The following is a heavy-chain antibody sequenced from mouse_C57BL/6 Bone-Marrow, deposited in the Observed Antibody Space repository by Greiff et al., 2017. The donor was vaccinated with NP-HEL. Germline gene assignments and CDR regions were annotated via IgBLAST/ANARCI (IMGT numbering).Heavy chain of an antibody. CDR3: ARPSSGYDYAMDY. CDR1: GYTFTSYW. J-gene: IGHJ4*01. CDR2: IDPSDSYT. Sequence: QVQLQQPGAELVMPGASVKLSCTTSGYTFTSYWMHWVKQRPGQGLEWIGEIDPSDSYTNYNQKFKGKSTLTVDKSSSTAYMQLSSLTSEDSAVYYCARPSSGYDYAMDYWGQGTSVTVSS. D-gene: IGHD3-2*02. V-gene: IGHV1-69*01.